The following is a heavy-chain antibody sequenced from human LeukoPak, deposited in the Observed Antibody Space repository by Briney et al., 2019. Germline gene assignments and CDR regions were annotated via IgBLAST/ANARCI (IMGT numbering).Heavy chain of an antibody. CDR1: VGSISRSRDY. J-gene: IGHJ5*02. V-gene: IGHV4-39*07. CDR3: ARESEGDYLDP. CDR2: IYYSGST. D-gene: IGHD4-17*01. Sequence: SETLSLTCTGSVGSISRSRDYWGWIRQPPGKGLEWIGSIYYSGSTYYNPSLKSRVTISGDTSKNRFSLKLSSVTAADTAVYYCARESEGDYLDPWGQGTLVTVSS.